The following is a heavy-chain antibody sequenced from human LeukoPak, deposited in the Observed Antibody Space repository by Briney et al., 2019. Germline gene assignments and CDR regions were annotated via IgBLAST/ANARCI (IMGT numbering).Heavy chain of an antibody. V-gene: IGHV1-46*01. CDR1: GGTFSSYA. J-gene: IGHJ5*02. CDR3: ARGSVYFGGGSCYSWFDP. D-gene: IGHD2-15*01. Sequence: ASVKVSCKASGGTFSSYAISWVRQAPGQGLEWMGIINPSGGSTSYAQKFRGRVTMTRDMSTSTVYMELSSLRSEDTAVYYCARGSVYFGGGSCYSWFDPWGQGTLVTVSS. CDR2: INPSGGST.